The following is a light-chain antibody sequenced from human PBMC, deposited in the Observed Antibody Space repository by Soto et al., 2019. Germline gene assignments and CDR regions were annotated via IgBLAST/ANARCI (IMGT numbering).Light chain of an antibody. J-gene: IGKJ1*01. Sequence: DIVMTQSPDSLAVSLGDRATINCKSSQSVLYSSNNKNYLAWYQQKPGQPPKLLIYWASTRESGVPDRLSGSGSGTDFTLTSSSLQAEDVAVYYCQQYYSTLTWTFGQGTKVEIK. V-gene: IGKV4-1*01. CDR2: WAS. CDR3: QQYYSTLTWT. CDR1: QSVLYSSNNKNY.